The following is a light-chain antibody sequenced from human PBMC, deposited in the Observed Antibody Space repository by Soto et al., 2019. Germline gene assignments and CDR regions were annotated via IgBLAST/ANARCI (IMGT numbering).Light chain of an antibody. CDR3: KQYDRWWT. Sequence: EIPVTQSPATLSVSPGERATLSCRASQSVRSNLAWYQQKPGQVPRLVIYGASTRASGVPARFSGSGSGTEFTLTISSVQSEDFAVYYCKQYDRWWTFGQGTKVDIK. CDR1: QSVRSN. J-gene: IGKJ1*01. CDR2: GAS. V-gene: IGKV3D-15*01.